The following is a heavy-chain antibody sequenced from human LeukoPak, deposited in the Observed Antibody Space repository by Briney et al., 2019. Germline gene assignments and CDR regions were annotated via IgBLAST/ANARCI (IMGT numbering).Heavy chain of an antibody. V-gene: IGHV3-7*01. CDR2: IKQDGSEK. CDR1: GFTFSSYW. J-gene: IGHJ4*02. Sequence: PGGSLRLSCAASGFTFSSYWMSWVRQAPGKGLEWVANIKQDGSEKYYVDSVKGRFTISRDNAKNSLYLQMNSLRAEDTAVYYCARARTYDYVWGSYRSSSFDYWGQGTLVTVSS. D-gene: IGHD3-16*02. CDR3: ARARTYDYVWGSYRSSSFDY.